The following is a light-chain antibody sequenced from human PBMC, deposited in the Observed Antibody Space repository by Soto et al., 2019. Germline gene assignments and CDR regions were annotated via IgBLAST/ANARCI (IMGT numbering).Light chain of an antibody. Sequence: DIQLTQSPSFLSASVGDRVTITCRASQGISTYLAWYQQKPGKAPKLLISAASTLQSGVPSRFRGSGSGTESTLTISSLQPEDFATYYCQQLNDYPLTFGGGTKVEIK. V-gene: IGKV1-9*01. CDR2: AAS. J-gene: IGKJ4*01. CDR3: QQLNDYPLT. CDR1: QGISTY.